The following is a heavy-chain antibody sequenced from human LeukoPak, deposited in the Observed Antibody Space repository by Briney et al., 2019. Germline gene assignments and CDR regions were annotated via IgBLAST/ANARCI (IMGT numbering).Heavy chain of an antibody. CDR3: ARGIGGYFDY. Sequence: PSETLSLTCAVSGYSISSGYYWGWIRLPPGKGLEWIGSIYHSGSTYYNPSLKSRVTISVDTSKNQFSLKLSSVTAADTAVYYCARGIGGYFDYWGQGTLVTVSS. CDR1: GYSISSGYY. J-gene: IGHJ4*02. D-gene: IGHD2/OR15-2a*01. CDR2: IYHSGST. V-gene: IGHV4-38-2*01.